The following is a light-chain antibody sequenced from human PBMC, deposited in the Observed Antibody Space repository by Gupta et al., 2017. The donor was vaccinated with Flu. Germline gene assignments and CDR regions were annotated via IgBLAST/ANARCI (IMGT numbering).Light chain of an antibody. CDR1: QSVSSY. V-gene: IGKV3-11*01. Sequence: EIVLTQSPATLSLSPGERATLSCRASQSVSSYLAWYQQKPGQAPRLLIYDASNRATGIPARFSGSGSGTDFTLTINSLEPEDFAVYYCQQRRNWPPWTFGQGTKVEI. J-gene: IGKJ1*01. CDR2: DAS. CDR3: QQRRNWPPWT.